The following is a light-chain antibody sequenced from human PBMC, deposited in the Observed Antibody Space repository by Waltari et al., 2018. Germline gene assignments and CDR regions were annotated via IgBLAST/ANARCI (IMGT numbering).Light chain of an antibody. CDR2: EAS. CDR3: QHYYSSHHT. J-gene: IGKJ2*01. Sequence: DIQVTQSPSSLSASVGDRVTITCRARQGITNDLAWYQQKPGETPKLLISEASSFQSGIPSRFSGSGSGTDFLLTISSLQSEDSATYYCQHYYSSHHTFGQGNKVEVK. CDR1: QGITND. V-gene: IGKV1-NL1*01.